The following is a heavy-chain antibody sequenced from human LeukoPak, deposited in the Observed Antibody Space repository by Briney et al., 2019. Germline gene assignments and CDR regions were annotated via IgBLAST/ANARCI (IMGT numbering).Heavy chain of an antibody. J-gene: IGHJ6*03. Sequence: SVKVSCKASGGTFSSYAISWVRQAPGQGLEWMGGIIPIFGTANYAQKFQGRVTITANESTSTAYMELSSLRSEDTAVYYCARYCSGGSRARYYYYYYMDVWGKGTTVTVSS. V-gene: IGHV1-69*13. CDR2: IIPIFGTA. CDR1: GGTFSSYA. CDR3: ARYCSGGSRARYYYYYYMDV. D-gene: IGHD2-15*01.